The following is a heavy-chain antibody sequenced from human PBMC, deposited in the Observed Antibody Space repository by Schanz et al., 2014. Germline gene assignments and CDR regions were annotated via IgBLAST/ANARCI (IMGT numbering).Heavy chain of an antibody. CDR2: ISYDGNTK. CDR3: ARDGDFDY. CDR1: GFTFNSYA. J-gene: IGHJ4*02. Sequence: VQLVESGGGVVQPGGSLRLSCAASGFTFNSYAFHWVRQAPGKGLEWVALISYDGNTKYYADSVKGRFTISRDNSKNTLYLLMNSLRAEDTAVYYCARDGDFDYWGQGTLVTVSS. V-gene: IGHV3-30*14.